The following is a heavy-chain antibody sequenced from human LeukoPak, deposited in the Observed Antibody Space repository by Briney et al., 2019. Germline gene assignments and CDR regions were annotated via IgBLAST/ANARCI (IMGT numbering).Heavy chain of an antibody. V-gene: IGHV3-64*01. CDR2: ISSNGGST. D-gene: IGHD5-18*01. J-gene: IGHJ4*02. Sequence: GGSLRLSCAASGVTFSSYAMHWVRQAPGKGLEYVSAISSNGGSTYYANSVKGRFTISRDNSKNTLYLQMGSLRAEDMAVYYCARVVYSYGFDYWGQGTLVTVSS. CDR1: GVTFSSYA. CDR3: ARVVYSYGFDY.